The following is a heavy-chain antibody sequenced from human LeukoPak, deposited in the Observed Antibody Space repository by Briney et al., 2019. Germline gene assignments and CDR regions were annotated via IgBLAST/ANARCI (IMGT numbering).Heavy chain of an antibody. V-gene: IGHV1-69*01. Sequence: SVKVSCKASGGTFSSYAISWVRQAPGQGLEWMGGIIPIFGTANYAQKFQGRVTITADESTSTAYMELRSLRSDDTAVYYCARIPGRKYDSSGYTKFDYWGQGTLVTVSS. CDR2: IIPIFGTA. CDR1: GGTFSSYA. CDR3: ARIPGRKYDSSGYTKFDY. J-gene: IGHJ4*02. D-gene: IGHD3-22*01.